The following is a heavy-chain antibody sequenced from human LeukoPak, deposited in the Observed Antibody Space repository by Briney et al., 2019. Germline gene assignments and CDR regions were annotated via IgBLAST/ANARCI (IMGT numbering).Heavy chain of an antibody. V-gene: IGHV4-4*07. CDR1: GGSISSYY. D-gene: IGHD2-2*01. Sequence: SETLSLTCTVSGGSISSYYRSWIRQPAGKGLEWIGRIYTSGSTNYNPSLKSRVTMSVDTSKNQFSLKLSSVAAADTAVYYCARSNRYQLLSPLDYWGQGTLVTVSS. J-gene: IGHJ4*02. CDR3: ARSNRYQLLSPLDY. CDR2: IYTSGST.